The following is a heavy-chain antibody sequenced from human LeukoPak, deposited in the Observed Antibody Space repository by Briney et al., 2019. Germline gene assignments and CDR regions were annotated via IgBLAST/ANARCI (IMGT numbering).Heavy chain of an antibody. D-gene: IGHD1-26*01. CDR3: ATESGAFGSSTTFDI. J-gene: IGHJ3*02. CDR2: IYYSGST. CDR1: GGSISSSSYY. V-gene: IGHV4-39*07. Sequence: SETLSLTCTVSGGSISSSSYYWGWIRQPPGKGLEWIGSIYYSGSTYYNPSLKSRVTISVDTSKNQFSLKLSSVTAADTAVYYCATESGAFGSSTTFDIWGQGTMVTVSS.